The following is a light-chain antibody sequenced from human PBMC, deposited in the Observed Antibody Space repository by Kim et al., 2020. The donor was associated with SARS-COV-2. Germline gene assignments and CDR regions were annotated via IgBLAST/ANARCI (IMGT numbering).Light chain of an antibody. CDR3: AAWDDTLNGVI. Sequence: GQRFTISCSGSYSNIGRSAVNWYQQYPGTAPKLLFYDNDQRPSGVPARFSVSKSGTSASLAISGLQSEDEADYFCAAWDDTLNGVIFGGGTQLTVL. CDR1: YSNIGRSA. CDR2: DND. J-gene: IGLJ2*01. V-gene: IGLV1-44*01.